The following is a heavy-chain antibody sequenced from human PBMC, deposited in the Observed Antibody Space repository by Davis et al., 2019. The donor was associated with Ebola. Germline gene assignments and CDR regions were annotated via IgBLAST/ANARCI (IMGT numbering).Heavy chain of an antibody. D-gene: IGHD3-22*01. CDR3: ARTMYSYDLWYFDL. CDR2: ISSSSVTI. CDR1: QYDVGDNF. J-gene: IGHJ2*01. Sequence: PGGSLRLSCLASQYDVGDNFLSWVRQAPGKGLEWLSWISSSSVTISYADSVKGRFTISRDNVKNSVYLEMNSLRDEDTAVYYCARTMYSYDLWYFDLWGRGTLVTVSS. V-gene: IGHV3-48*02.